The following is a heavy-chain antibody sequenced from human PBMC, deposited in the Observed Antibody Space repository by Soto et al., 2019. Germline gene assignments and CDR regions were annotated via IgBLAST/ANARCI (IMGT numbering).Heavy chain of an antibody. D-gene: IGHD5-18*01. CDR3: SRGILV. J-gene: IGHJ4*02. CDR2: ISYGGST. V-gene: IGHV4-31*03. Sequence: QVQLQESGPGLVKPSQTLSLTCTVSGGSINSGGYCWSWFRQHPGKGLDWIGCISYGGSTSYNPSLKSRVTISVDTSKNQFSLKLTSVTAADTAVYYCSRGILVWGQGALITVSS. CDR1: GGSINSGGYC.